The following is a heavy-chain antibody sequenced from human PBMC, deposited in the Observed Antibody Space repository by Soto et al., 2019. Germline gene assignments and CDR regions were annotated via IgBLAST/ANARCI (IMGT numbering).Heavy chain of an antibody. J-gene: IGHJ3*02. V-gene: IGHV2-26*01. D-gene: IGHD1-26*01. CDR2: IFSNDEK. CDR1: GFSLSNARMG. CDR3: ARISIVGAIGAFDI. Sequence: QVTLKESGPVLVKPTETLTLTCTVSGFSLSNARMGVSWIRQPPGKALEWLAHIFSNDEKSHSTSLKSRLTISKDTSKSQVVLTMTNMDPVDTATYYCARISIVGAIGAFDIWGQGTMVTVSS.